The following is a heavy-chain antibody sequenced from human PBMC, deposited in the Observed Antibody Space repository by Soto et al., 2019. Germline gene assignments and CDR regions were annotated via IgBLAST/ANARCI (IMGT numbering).Heavy chain of an antibody. Sequence: SETLSLTCTVSGGSLTSYYWTWIRQPPGKGLEWIGCVYYSGTTYYNPSLKSRISMSADMSKNQFSLRLTSVTPADTAVYFCAIMPAMGGVFSNWFDPWSQGTQVTVSS. D-gene: IGHD2-15*01. CDR2: VYYSGTT. CDR1: GGSLTSYY. CDR3: AIMPAMGGVFSNWFDP. J-gene: IGHJ5*02. V-gene: IGHV4-59*01.